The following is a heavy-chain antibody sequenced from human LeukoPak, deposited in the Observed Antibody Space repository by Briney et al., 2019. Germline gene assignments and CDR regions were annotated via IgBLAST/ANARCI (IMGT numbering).Heavy chain of an antibody. CDR1: GGYFSGYY. Sequence: SETLSLTCAVHGGYFSGYYWSWIRQPPGKGLEWIGEINHSGSTNYNPSLKSRVTISVDTSKNQFSLKLSSVTAADTAVYYRARGNPDIVVVPAAILGSDYFDYWGQGTLVTVSS. V-gene: IGHV4-34*01. CDR2: INHSGST. J-gene: IGHJ4*02. D-gene: IGHD2-2*02. CDR3: ARGNPDIVVVPAAILGSDYFDY.